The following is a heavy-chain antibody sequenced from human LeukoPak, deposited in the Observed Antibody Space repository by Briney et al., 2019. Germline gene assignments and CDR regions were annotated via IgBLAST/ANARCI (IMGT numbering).Heavy chain of an antibody. CDR2: INPNSGGT. J-gene: IGHJ6*03. D-gene: IGHD3-16*01. Sequence: VASVKVSCKASGYTFTGYYMHWVRQAPGQGLEWMGWINPNSGGTNYAQKFQGRVIMTRDTSISTAYMELSRLRSDDTAVYYCARGDGLAYYYHYMDVWGKGTTVTISS. V-gene: IGHV1-2*02. CDR3: ARGDGLAYYYHYMDV. CDR1: GYTFTGYY.